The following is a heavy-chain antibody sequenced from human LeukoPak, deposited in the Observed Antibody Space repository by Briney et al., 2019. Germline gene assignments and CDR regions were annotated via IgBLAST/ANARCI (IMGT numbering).Heavy chain of an antibody. D-gene: IGHD4-17*01. CDR3: ARDFWDYGDTHDAFDI. CDR1: GYTFTSYG. Sequence: ASVKVSCKASGYTFTSYGISWVRQAPGQGLEWMGWISAYNGNTNYAQKLQGRVTMTTDTYTSTAYMELRSLRSDGTAVYYCARDFWDYGDTHDAFDIWGQGTMVTVSS. J-gene: IGHJ3*02. V-gene: IGHV1-18*01. CDR2: ISAYNGNT.